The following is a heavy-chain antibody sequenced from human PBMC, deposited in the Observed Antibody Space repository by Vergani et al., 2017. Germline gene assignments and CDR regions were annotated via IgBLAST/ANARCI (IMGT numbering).Heavy chain of an antibody. D-gene: IGHD3-3*01. CDR1: GFSLSTSGMR. J-gene: IGHJ5*02. Sequence: QVTLKESGPALVKPTQTLTLTCTFSGFSLSTSGMRVSWIRQPPGKALEWLARIDWDDDKFYSTSLKTRLTISKDTSKNQVVLTMTNMDPVDTATYYCARSLFGVVKGWFDPWGQGTLVTVSS. CDR3: ARSLFGVVKGWFDP. V-gene: IGHV2-70*04. CDR2: IDWDDDK.